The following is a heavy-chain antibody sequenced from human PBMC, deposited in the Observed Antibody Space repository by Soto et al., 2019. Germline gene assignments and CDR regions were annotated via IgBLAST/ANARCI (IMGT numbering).Heavy chain of an antibody. J-gene: IGHJ4*02. CDR3: AKGAVVRGVYDLDY. V-gene: IGHV3-23*01. CDR1: GFTFSSYA. Sequence: EVQLLESGGGLVQPGGSLRLSCAASGFTFSSYAMNWVRQAPGKGLEWVSAISGSGGSTYYADSVKGRFTISKDNSKNTLYLQMNSLRAEDTAVYYCAKGAVVRGVYDLDYWGQGTLVTVSS. CDR2: ISGSGGST. D-gene: IGHD3-10*01.